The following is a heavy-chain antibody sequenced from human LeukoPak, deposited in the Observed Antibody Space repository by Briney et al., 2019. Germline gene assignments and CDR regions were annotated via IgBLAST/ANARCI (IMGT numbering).Heavy chain of an antibody. V-gene: IGHV3-23*01. Sequence: HPGGSLRLSCAASGFTLSSYAMSWVRQAPGKGLEWVSAISGSGGSTYYADSVKGRFTISRDNSKNTLYLQMNSLRAEDTAVYYCALEVWFQPLRSFDYWGQGTLVTVSS. J-gene: IGHJ4*02. CDR2: ISGSGGST. CDR3: ALEVWFQPLRSFDY. D-gene: IGHD3-10*01. CDR1: GFTLSSYA.